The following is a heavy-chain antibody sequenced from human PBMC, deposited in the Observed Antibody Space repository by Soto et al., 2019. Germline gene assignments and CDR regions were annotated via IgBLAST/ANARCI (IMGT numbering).Heavy chain of an antibody. CDR2: ISAYNGNT. CDR1: GYTFTSYG. J-gene: IGHJ4*02. D-gene: IGHD3-22*01. CDR3: ARSGSSGYYLDY. V-gene: IGHV1-18*01. Sequence: QVQLVQSGAEVKEPGASVKVSCKASGYTFTSYGLNWVRQAPGQGLEWMGWISAYNGNTNYAQKFQGRVTMTTDTSTSTAYMGLSGVRSDDTAVYYGARSGSSGYYLDYWGQGTLVTVSA.